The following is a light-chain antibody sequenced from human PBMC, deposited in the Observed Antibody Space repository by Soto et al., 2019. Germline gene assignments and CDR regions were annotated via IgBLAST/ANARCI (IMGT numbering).Light chain of an antibody. CDR2: GAS. V-gene: IGKV3-20*01. CDR1: QSVSSNY. J-gene: IGKJ2*01. Sequence: EIVLTQSPGTLSLSPGERATLSCRASQSVSSNYLAWYQQKPGQAPRLLIYGASSRATGIPDRFSGSGSATDFPLTISRLEPGDFAVYYCQQYVSAPYTFGQGTKLEIK. CDR3: QQYVSAPYT.